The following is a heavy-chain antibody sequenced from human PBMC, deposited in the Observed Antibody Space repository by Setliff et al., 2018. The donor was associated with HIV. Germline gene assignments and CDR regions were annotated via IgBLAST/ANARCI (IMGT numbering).Heavy chain of an antibody. Sequence: SETLSLTCTVSGGSISSGSYYWGWIRQPPGKGLEWVGSIYHSGSTNYNHSRKSRVTISVDTSKNQFSLKLTSMTAADTAVYYCALRRYSSWARFDSWGQGTLVTVSS. CDR3: ALRRYSSWARFDS. CDR2: IYHSGST. V-gene: IGHV4-39*07. D-gene: IGHD2-21*01. CDR1: GGSISSGSYY. J-gene: IGHJ4*02.